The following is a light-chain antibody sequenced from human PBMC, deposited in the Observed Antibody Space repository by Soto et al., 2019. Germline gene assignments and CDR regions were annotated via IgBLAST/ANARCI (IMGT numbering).Light chain of an antibody. Sequence: DIQLTQSPSSLSASVGDTVTITCRASQTVSRYLNWYQQKSGTAPKLLIYAASTLHTGVPSRFSGRGSETDFTLTINNLQREDFADYFCQQTYSNLWTFGQGTKVEIK. V-gene: IGKV1-39*01. J-gene: IGKJ1*01. CDR1: QTVSRY. CDR3: QQTYSNLWT. CDR2: AAS.